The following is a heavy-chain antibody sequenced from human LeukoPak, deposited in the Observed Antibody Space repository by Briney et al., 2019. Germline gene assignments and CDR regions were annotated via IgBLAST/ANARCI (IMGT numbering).Heavy chain of an antibody. CDR2: IWYDGSKK. D-gene: IGHD3-3*01. CDR3: ARGFLDFDS. Sequence: GGSLRLSCAASGFTLSSYGMLWVRQAPGKGLEWVAVIWYDGSKKFYADSVKGRFTISRDDSKNTVYLQMNSLRAEDTALYYCARGFLDFDSWGQGTLVIVSS. CDR1: GFTLSSYG. J-gene: IGHJ4*02. V-gene: IGHV3-33*01.